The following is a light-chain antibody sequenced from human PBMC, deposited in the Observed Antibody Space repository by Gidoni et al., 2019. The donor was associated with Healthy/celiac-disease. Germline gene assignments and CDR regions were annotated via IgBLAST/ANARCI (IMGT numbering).Light chain of an antibody. CDR3: NSRDSSGNHFYV. V-gene: IGLV3-19*01. J-gene: IGLJ1*01. Sequence: SSELTQDPAVSVAFGQTVRITCQGDSLRSYYASWYQQKPGQAPVLVIYGKNNRPSGIPDRFSGSSSGNTASLTITGAQAEDEADYYCNSRDSSGNHFYVFGTGTKVTVL. CDR1: SLRSYY. CDR2: GKN.